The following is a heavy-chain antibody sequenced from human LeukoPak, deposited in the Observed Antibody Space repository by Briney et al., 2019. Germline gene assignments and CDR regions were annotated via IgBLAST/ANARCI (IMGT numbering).Heavy chain of an antibody. J-gene: IGHJ4*02. CDR1: GFTFSGSA. CDR2: IRSKANSYAT. D-gene: IGHD3-10*01. V-gene: IGHV3-73*01. Sequence: PGGSLRLSCAASGFTFSGSAMHWVRQASGKGLEWVGRIRSKANSYATAYAASVKGRFTISRDDSKNTAYLQMNSLKTEDTAVYYCTSSAELLWFGEYLSNWGQGTLVTVSS. CDR3: TSSAELLWFGEYLSN.